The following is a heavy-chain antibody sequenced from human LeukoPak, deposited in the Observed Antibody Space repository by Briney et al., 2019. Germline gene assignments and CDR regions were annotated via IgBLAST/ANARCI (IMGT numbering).Heavy chain of an antibody. D-gene: IGHD6-13*01. CDR3: VRAPRDSSTMLDY. Sequence: SVKVSCKASGGAFISYAISWVRQAPGQGLEWMGGIIPIFGTANYAHKFQGRVTMTRDTSTSTVYMDLSRLTSEDTAVYYCVRAPRDSSTMLDYWGQGTLVTVSS. V-gene: IGHV1-69*05. CDR1: GGAFISYA. CDR2: IIPIFGTA. J-gene: IGHJ4*02.